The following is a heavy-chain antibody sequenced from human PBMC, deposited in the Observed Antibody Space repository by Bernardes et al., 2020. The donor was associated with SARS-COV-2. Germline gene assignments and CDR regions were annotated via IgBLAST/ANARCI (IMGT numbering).Heavy chain of an antibody. CDR3: ARVGFGSTDGDNWFDP. CDR1: GYAFRSYG. Sequence: ASVKVSCKAFGYAFRSYGISWARQAPGQGLEWMGWISGFNGDTSYIQKIQDRVTMTTDTSTSTAYMDLRDLRSDDTAVYYCARVGFGSTDGDNWFDPWGQGSLVTVAS. D-gene: IGHD3-10*01. V-gene: IGHV1-18*01. CDR2: ISGFNGDT. J-gene: IGHJ5*02.